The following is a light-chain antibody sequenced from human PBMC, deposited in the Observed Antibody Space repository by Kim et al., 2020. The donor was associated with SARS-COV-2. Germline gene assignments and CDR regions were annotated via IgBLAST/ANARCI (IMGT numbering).Light chain of an antibody. CDR1: QSVTSH. Sequence: STSVGDRVTITCRASQSVTSHLNWYQQKPGNPPKRLIYTASNLHSGVPSRFSGSGSGTDFILTINSVQPDDVATYYCQQSHRIPITFGPGTKLEI. CDR2: TAS. J-gene: IGKJ2*01. CDR3: QQSHRIPIT. V-gene: IGKV1-39*01.